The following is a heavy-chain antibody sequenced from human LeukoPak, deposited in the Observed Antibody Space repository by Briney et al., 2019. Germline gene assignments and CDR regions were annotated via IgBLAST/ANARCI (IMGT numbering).Heavy chain of an antibody. J-gene: IGHJ4*02. V-gene: IGHV3-7*03. D-gene: IGHD6-13*01. CDR1: GFTSSTYW. CDR3: ARILTAGYLDY. Sequence: PGGSLRLSCATSGFTSSTYWMSWVRQAPGKGLERVANIKDDGSKIYYVDSVKGRFTISRDNAKNSLYLQMNSLRAEDTAVYYCARILTAGYLDYWGQGTLVTVSS. CDR2: IKDDGSKI.